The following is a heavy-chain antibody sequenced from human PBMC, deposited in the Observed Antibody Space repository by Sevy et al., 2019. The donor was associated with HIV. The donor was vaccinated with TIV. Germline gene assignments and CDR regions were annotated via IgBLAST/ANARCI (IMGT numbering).Heavy chain of an antibody. CDR3: ARYPRPDYGGNADY. CDR1: GFTFSSYW. V-gene: IGHV3-74*01. J-gene: IGHJ4*02. D-gene: IGHD4-17*01. CDR2: INSDGSST. Sequence: GGSLRLSCAASGFTFSSYWMHWVRQAPGKGLVWVSRINSDGSSTSYADSVKGRFTISRDNAKNTLYLQMNNLRVEDTAVYYCARYPRPDYGGNADYWGQGTLLTVSS.